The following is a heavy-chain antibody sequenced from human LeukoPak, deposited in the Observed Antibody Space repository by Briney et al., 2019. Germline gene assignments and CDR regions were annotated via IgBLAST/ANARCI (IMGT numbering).Heavy chain of an antibody. Sequence: ASVKVSCKASAYTFTRYDINWVRQATGQGLEWMGWMNPKSGNTGHAQQFQGRVTITRDTSISTVYMELSSLRSEDTAVYFCARVDGSADYWGQGTLVTVSS. CDR3: ARVDGSADY. CDR2: MNPKSGNT. CDR1: AYTFTRYD. D-gene: IGHD3-22*01. J-gene: IGHJ4*02. V-gene: IGHV1-8*03.